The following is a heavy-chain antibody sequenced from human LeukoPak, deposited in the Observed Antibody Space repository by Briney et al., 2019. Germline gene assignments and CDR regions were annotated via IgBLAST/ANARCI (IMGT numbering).Heavy chain of an antibody. CDR3: ASDTNGMGWLDY. CDR2: ICRSGSII. Sequence: PGGSLRLSCAPSVFTFTDYYMSWIRQAPGAGREWVSYICRSGSIIYYTHSVKRRFTITRNNDKTSLHLQMNSLRAEATAVYYCASDTNGMGWLDYWGQGTLVTVSS. J-gene: IGHJ4*02. D-gene: IGHD1-1*01. V-gene: IGHV3-11*01. CDR1: VFTFTDYY.